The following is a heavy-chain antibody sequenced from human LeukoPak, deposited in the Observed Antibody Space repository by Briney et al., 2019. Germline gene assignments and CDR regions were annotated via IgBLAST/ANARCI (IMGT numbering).Heavy chain of an antibody. CDR2: IIPIFGTA. CDR3: ARDPAPAGLRFWSGYYTAHFDY. J-gene: IGHJ4*02. CDR1: GGTFSSYA. Sequence: SVKVSRKASGGTFSSYAISWVRQAPGQGLEWMGRIIPIFGTANYAQKFQGRVTITSDESTSTAYMELSSLRSEDTAVYYCARDPAPAGLRFWSGYYTAHFDYWGQGTLVTVSS. V-gene: IGHV1-69*13. D-gene: IGHD3-3*01.